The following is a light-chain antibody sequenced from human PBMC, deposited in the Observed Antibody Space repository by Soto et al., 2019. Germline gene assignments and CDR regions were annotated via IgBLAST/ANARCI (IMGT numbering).Light chain of an antibody. CDR2: GAS. J-gene: IGKJ1*01. V-gene: IGKV3-15*01. Sequence: EIVMTQSPATLSVSPGERATLSCRASQSVGSNLAWYHQKPGQAPRLLFYGASTRATGIPARFSGSGSGTEFTLTISSLQSEDFAVYYCQQYSRWPRTFAQGTKVEIK. CDR1: QSVGSN. CDR3: QQYSRWPRT.